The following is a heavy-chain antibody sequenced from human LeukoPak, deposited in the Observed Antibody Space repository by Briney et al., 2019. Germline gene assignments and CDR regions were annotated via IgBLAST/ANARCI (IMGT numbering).Heavy chain of an antibody. CDR2: LNQGGTEK. CDR1: GFTFSTQW. V-gene: IGHV3-7*01. Sequence: GESLRLSCAASGFTFSTQWMSWVRQAPGKGLEWVAILNQGGTEKYYVDSVKGRFTISRDNAENSLYLQMNSLTAEDTAVYYCAREHYFYYIDVWGKGTTVTVSS. J-gene: IGHJ6*03. CDR3: AREHYFYYIDV.